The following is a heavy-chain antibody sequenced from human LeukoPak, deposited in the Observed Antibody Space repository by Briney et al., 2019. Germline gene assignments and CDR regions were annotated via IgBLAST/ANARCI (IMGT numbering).Heavy chain of an antibody. CDR3: ARTNDYGDPIDAFDI. V-gene: IGHV4-39*07. Sequence: PSETLSLTCTVSGGSISSSSYYWGWIRQPPGKGLEWIGSIYYSGSTYYNPSLKSRVTISVDTSKNQFSLKLSSVTAADTAVYYCARTNDYGDPIDAFDIWGQGTMVTVSS. D-gene: IGHD4-17*01. J-gene: IGHJ3*02. CDR2: IYYSGST. CDR1: GGSISSSSYY.